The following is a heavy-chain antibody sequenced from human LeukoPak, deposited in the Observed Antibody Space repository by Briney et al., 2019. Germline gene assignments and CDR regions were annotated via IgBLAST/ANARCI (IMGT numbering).Heavy chain of an antibody. CDR2: ISANGVDT. CDR1: GFTFSNHA. J-gene: IGHJ6*02. V-gene: IGHV3-23*01. Sequence: GGSLRLSCVASGFTFSNHAMTWVRQAPGKGLEWVSAISANGVDTFYAPSVKGRFTVSRDNAKSSLFLQMNSLRAEDTAMYYCATEVGPRYYYYAMDVWGQGTTVTVSS. CDR3: ATEVGPRYYYYAMDV. D-gene: IGHD1-26*01.